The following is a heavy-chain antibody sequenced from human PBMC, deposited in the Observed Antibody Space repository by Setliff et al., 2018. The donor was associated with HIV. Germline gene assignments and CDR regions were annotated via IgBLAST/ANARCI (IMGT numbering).Heavy chain of an antibody. J-gene: IGHJ6*03. CDR2: IYYSGST. CDR1: GGSISRGGYY. D-gene: IGHD1-26*01. CDR3: ARDGGSGSLPWYYYYYMDV. Sequence: SETLSLTCTVSGGSISRGGYYWSWIRQHPGKGLEWIGYIYYSGSTNYSPSLKSRVTISVDTSKNQFALKLNSVTAADTAVYYCARDGGSGSLPWYYYYYMDVWGKGTTVTVSS. V-gene: IGHV4-61*08.